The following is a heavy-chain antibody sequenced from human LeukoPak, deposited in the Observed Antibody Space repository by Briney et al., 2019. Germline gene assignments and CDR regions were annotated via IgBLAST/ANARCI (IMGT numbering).Heavy chain of an antibody. CDR1: GGSISSNY. V-gene: IGHV4-59*08. Sequence: SETLSLTCNVSGGSISSNYWSWIRQPPGKGLEWIGYIYYSGSTNYNPSLKSRVTISVDTSKNQFSLKLSSVTAADTAVYYCARARAGGYYYDSSGYYDYWGQGTLVTVSS. D-gene: IGHD3-22*01. CDR3: ARARAGGYYYDSSGYYDY. J-gene: IGHJ4*02. CDR2: IYYSGST.